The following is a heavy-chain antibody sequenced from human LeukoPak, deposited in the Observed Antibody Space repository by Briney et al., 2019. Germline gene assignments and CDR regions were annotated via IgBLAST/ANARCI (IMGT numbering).Heavy chain of an antibody. CDR1: GGFISSYY. CDR2: IYYSGST. J-gene: IGHJ3*02. V-gene: IGHV4-59*01. D-gene: IGHD2-15*01. CDR3: ARGVAKSAFDI. Sequence: SETLSLTCTVSGGFISSYYWSWIRQPPGKGLEWIGYIYYSGSTNYNPSLKSRVTISVDTSKNQFSLKLSSVTAADTAVYYCARGVAKSAFDIWGQGTMVTVSS.